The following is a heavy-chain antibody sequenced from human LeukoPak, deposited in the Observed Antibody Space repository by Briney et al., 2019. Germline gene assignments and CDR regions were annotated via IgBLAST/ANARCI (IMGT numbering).Heavy chain of an antibody. Sequence: GESLKISCKGSGYRFTSYWIGWVRQMPGKGLEWIGIIYPGDSETRYSPPFQGQVPNSDNKSLSPAYFQCSAPEAPAPAWYYCARQVEMATISLFDYWGQGTLVSVSS. V-gene: IGHV5-51*01. CDR3: ARQVEMATISLFDY. CDR1: GYRFTSYW. J-gene: IGHJ4*02. D-gene: IGHD5-24*01. CDR2: IYPGDSET.